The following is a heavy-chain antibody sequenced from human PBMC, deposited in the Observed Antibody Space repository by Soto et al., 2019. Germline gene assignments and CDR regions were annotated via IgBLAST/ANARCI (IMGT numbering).Heavy chain of an antibody. V-gene: IGHV1-69*13. J-gene: IGHJ5*02. CDR2: IIPIFGTA. CDR3: ASDRISSSWYNWFDP. Sequence: ASVKVSCKASGGTFSSYAISWVRQAPGQGLEWMGGIIPIFGTANYAQKFQGRVTITADESTSTAYMELSSLRSEDTAVYYCASDRISSSWYNWFDPWGQGTLVTVSS. D-gene: IGHD6-13*01. CDR1: GGTFSSYA.